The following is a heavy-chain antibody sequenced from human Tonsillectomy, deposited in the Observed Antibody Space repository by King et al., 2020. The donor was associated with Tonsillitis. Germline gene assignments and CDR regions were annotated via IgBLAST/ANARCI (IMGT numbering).Heavy chain of an antibody. CDR2: ISSSSSRI. J-gene: IGHJ5*02. D-gene: IGHD3-3*01. CDR1: GFTFSSYN. V-gene: IGHV3-48*04. CDR3: ARNERFLEWLIDP. Sequence: VQLVESGGGLVQPGGSLRLSCAASGFTFSSYNMNWVRQAPGKGLEWVSYISSSSSRIYYADSVKGRFTISRDNAKNSLYLQMNSLRAEDTAVYYCARNERFLEWLIDPWGQGTLVTVSS.